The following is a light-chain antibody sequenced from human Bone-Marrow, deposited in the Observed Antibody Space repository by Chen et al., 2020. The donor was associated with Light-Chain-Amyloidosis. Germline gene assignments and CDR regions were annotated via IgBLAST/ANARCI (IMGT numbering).Light chain of an antibody. CDR2: GAS. CDR1: QTVNSNY. Sequence: EIVLTQSPGTLSLSPGEGATLSCRASQTVNSNYLAWFQQKAGQAPRLLIYGASSRATDIPDRFSGSGSGTDFTLTINRLEPEDFAVYYCQQYGSSPWTFGQGTKVEIK. J-gene: IGKJ1*01. CDR3: QQYGSSPWT. V-gene: IGKV3-20*01.